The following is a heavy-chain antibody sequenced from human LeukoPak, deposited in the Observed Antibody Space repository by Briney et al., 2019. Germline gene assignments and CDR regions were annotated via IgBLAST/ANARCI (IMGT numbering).Heavy chain of an antibody. CDR2: INPNSGGT. J-gene: IGHJ4*02. V-gene: IGHV1-2*02. CDR3: ARARVLAAAGYFDY. D-gene: IGHD6-13*01. Sequence: RASVKVSCKASGYTFTGYYMHWVRQAPGQGLEWMGWINPNSGGTNYAQKFQGRVTMTRDTSISTAYMELSRLRSDDTAVYYCARARVLAAAGYFDYWGQGTLVTVSS. CDR1: GYTFTGYY.